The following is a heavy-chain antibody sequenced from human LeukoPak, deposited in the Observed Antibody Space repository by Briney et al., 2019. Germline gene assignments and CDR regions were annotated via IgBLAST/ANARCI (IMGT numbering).Heavy chain of an antibody. CDR2: IYHSGST. V-gene: IGHV4-59*04. CDR1: GGSISSYY. CDR3: SSYDFWSGYSYFDY. Sequence: SETLSLTCTVSGGSISSYYWSWIRQPPGKGLEWIGYIYHSGSTYYNPSLKSRVTISVDRSKNQFSLKLSSVTAADTAVYYCSSYDFWSGYSYFDYWGQGTLVTVSS. D-gene: IGHD3-3*01. J-gene: IGHJ4*02.